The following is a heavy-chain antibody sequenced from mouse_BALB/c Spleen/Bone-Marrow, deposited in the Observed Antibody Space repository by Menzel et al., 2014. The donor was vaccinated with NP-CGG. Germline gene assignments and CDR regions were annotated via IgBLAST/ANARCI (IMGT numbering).Heavy chain of an antibody. CDR2: INPYNDGT. CDR3: AREGGYYGSLYAMDY. CDR1: GYTFTSYV. D-gene: IGHD1-1*01. Sequence: VHVKQFGPELVKPGASVKMSCKASGYTFTSYVMHWVKQKPGQGLEWIGYINPYNDGTKYNEKFKGKATLTSDKSSSTAYMELSSLTSEDPAVYYCAREGGYYGSLYAMDYWGQGTSVTVSS. J-gene: IGHJ4*01. V-gene: IGHV1-14*01.